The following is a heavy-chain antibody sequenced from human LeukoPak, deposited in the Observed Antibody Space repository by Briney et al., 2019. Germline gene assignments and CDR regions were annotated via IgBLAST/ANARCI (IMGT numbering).Heavy chain of an antibody. CDR1: GFTFSRYS. J-gene: IGHJ4*02. D-gene: IGHD1-26*01. CDR2: ISSSSSYI. V-gene: IGHV3-21*04. Sequence: GGSLRLSCAASGFTFSRYSMNWVRQAPGKGLEWVSSISSSSSYIYYADSVKGRFTISRDNAKNSLYLQMNSLRAEDTALYYCAKDIRSGIVVGAPDYWGQGTLVTVSS. CDR3: AKDIRSGIVVGAPDY.